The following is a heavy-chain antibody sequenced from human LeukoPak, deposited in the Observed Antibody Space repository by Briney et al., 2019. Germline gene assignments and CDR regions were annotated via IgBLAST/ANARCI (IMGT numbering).Heavy chain of an antibody. CDR1: GFTFSSYE. D-gene: IGHD1-26*01. V-gene: IGHV3-48*03. J-gene: IGHJ4*02. CDR3: ARDQGIVGATVSY. CDR2: ISSSGSAI. Sequence: PGGSLRLSCAASGFTFSSYEMNWVRQAPGKGLEWVSYISSSGSAIYYADSVKGRFTISRDNAKNSLYLQMNSLRAEDTAVYYCARDQGIVGATVSYWGQGTLVTVSS.